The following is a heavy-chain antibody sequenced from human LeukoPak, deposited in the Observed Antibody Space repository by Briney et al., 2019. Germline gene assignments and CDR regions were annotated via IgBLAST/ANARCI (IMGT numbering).Heavy chain of an antibody. V-gene: IGHV3-21*01. Sequence: KPGGSLRLSCAPSGFTFSSYSMNWVRQAPGKGLEWVSSISSSSSYIHYADSVKGRFTISRDNAKNSLYLQMNSLRAEDTAVYYCARIVVRGVIDYWGQGTLVTVSS. J-gene: IGHJ4*02. CDR1: GFTFSSYS. D-gene: IGHD3-10*01. CDR3: ARIVVRGVIDY. CDR2: ISSSSSYI.